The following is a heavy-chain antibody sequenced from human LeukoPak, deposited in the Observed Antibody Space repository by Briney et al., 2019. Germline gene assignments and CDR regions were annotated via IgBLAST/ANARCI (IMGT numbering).Heavy chain of an antibody. CDR2: ISRSGRTI. V-gene: IGHV3-48*03. Sequence: GGSLRLSCAASGFTFSGSALHWVRQAPGKGLEWISYISRSGRTIYYADSVRGRFTVSRDNAKNTLYLQLNSLTIEDTAVYYCLRGADGYGVFDYWGQGSLVTVSA. CDR1: GFTFSGSA. D-gene: IGHD5-24*01. J-gene: IGHJ4*02. CDR3: LRGADGYGVFDY.